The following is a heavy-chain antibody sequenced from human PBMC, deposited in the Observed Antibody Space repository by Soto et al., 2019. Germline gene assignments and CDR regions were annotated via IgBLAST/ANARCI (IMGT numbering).Heavy chain of an antibody. Sequence: QVQLVESGGGVVQPGRSLRLSCAASGFTFSSYAMHWVRQAPGKGLEWVAVISYDGSNKYYADSVKGRFTISRDNSKNTLYLQMNSLRAEDTAVYYCARDYSISTYYEHYYYYYGMDVWGQGTTVTVSS. V-gene: IGHV3-30-3*01. J-gene: IGHJ6*02. CDR2: ISYDGSNK. CDR3: ARDYSISTYYEHYYYYYGMDV. CDR1: GFTFSSYA. D-gene: IGHD3-3*01.